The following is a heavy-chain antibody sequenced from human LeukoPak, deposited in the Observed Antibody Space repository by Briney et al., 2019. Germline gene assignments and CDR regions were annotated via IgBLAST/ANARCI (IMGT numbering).Heavy chain of an antibody. J-gene: IGHJ2*01. CDR3: ARAEWSNWYFDL. CDR2: IKQDGSEK. V-gene: IGHV3-7*03. D-gene: IGHD3-3*01. Sequence: PGGSLRLSCAASGFTFSTYWMNWVRQAPGKGLEWVANIKQDGSEKYYVDSVKGRFTLSRDSAKNSLYLQMNSLRAEDTPVYYCARAEWSNWYFDLWGRGTLVTVSS. CDR1: GFTFSTYW.